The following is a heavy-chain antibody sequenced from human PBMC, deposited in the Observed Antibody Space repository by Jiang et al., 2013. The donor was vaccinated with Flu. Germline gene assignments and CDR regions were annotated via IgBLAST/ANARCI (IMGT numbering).Heavy chain of an antibody. V-gene: IGHV1-46*01. CDR3: ARGNVETGMVTYLDY. Sequence: VQLVESGAEVRKPGASVKVSCKAPGYTFTRYYMHWVRQAPGQGLEWLGIINPSDGRRYAQKFQGRVTMTRDTSTSTVYMELSSLRSEDTAVYYCARGNVETGMVTYLDYWGQGTLVTVSS. CDR2: INPSDGR. D-gene: IGHD5-18*01. J-gene: IGHJ4*02. CDR1: GYTFTRYY.